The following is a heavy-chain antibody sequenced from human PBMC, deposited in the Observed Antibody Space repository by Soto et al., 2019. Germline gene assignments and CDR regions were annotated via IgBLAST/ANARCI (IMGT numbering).Heavy chain of an antibody. CDR1: GFTFSSYA. J-gene: IGHJ5*02. D-gene: IGHD3-9*01. CDR2: ISGSGGST. V-gene: IGHV3-23*01. Sequence: GGSLRLSCAASGFTFSSYAMGWVRQAPGKGLEWVSAISGSGGSTYYADSVKGRFTISRDNSKNTLYLQMNSLRAEDTAVYYCAKERYYDILTGYVTWGQGTLVTVSS. CDR3: AKERYYDILTGYVT.